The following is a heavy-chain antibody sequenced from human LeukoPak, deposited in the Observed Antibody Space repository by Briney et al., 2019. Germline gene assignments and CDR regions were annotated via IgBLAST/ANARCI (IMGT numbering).Heavy chain of an antibody. J-gene: IGHJ5*02. V-gene: IGHV4-34*01. CDR2: LNHSGSA. D-gene: IGHD2-15*01. CDR3: ARGKIYCSGGSCYFGWFDP. Sequence: SETLSLTCAVYGGRFSCYYWSWLRPPPGKGLEWIGELNHSGSANYNPSLKSRVTISVDTSKNQFSLKLSSVTAADTAVYYCARGKIYCSGGSCYFGWFDPWGQGTLVTVSS. CDR1: GGRFSCYY.